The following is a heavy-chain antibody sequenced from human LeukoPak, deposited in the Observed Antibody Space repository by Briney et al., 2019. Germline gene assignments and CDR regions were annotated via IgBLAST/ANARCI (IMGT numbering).Heavy chain of an antibody. J-gene: IGHJ4*02. V-gene: IGHV4-31*03. CDR3: ARDYYGSGHFDY. CDR1: GGSISSSSYC. CDR2: NYYSGST. D-gene: IGHD3-10*01. Sequence: SETLSLTCTVSGGSISSSSYCWGWIRQHPGKGLEWIGYNYYSGSTYYNPSLKSRVTISVDTSKNQFSLKLSSVTAADTAVYYCARDYYGSGHFDYWGQGTLVTVSS.